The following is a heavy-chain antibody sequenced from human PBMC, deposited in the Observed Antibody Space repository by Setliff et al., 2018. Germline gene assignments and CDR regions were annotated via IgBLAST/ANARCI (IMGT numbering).Heavy chain of an antibody. D-gene: IGHD2-15*01. CDR2: IWDDGGNK. Sequence: GGSLRLSCGASGFTFFNHAMHWVRQAPGKGLEWVAVIWDDGGNKYHADSVKGRFTISRDNSKNTLYLQMNSLRPEDTAVYYCARTCSGSGCYAGLESWGQGTPVTVSS. CDR3: ARTCSGSGCYAGLES. CDR1: GFTFFNHA. J-gene: IGHJ4*02. V-gene: IGHV3-33*01.